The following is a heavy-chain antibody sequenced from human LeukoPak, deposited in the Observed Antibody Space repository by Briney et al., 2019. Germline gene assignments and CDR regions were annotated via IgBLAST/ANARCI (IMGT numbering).Heavy chain of an antibody. CDR3: ARDRIAAAGKGVYYYXMXX. Sequence: GGSLRLSCAASGFTFSSYGMSWVRQAPGKGLEWVSAISGSGGSTYYADSVKGRFTISRDNSKNTLYLQMSSLRAEDTAVYYCARDRIAAAGKGVYYYXMXXXXXGXTVT. V-gene: IGHV3-23*01. D-gene: IGHD6-13*01. CDR2: ISGSGGST. CDR1: GFTFSSYG. J-gene: IGHJ6*03.